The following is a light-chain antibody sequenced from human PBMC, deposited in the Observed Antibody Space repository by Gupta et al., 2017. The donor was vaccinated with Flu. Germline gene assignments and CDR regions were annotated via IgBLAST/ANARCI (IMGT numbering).Light chain of an antibody. Sequence: DIQMTQSPSTLSASVGDRVTITCRASQSVSDYLAWYQLKPGKAPRLLIYKASSLQSGVPSRFSGSGSGTEFTLTISSRQPDDFATYYCQQYNSYSMYTFGQGTKLEIK. J-gene: IGKJ2*01. CDR2: KAS. V-gene: IGKV1-5*03. CDR3: QQYNSYSMYT. CDR1: QSVSDY.